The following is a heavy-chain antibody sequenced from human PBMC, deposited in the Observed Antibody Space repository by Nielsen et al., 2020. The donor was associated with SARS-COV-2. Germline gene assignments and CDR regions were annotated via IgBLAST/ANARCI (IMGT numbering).Heavy chain of an antibody. D-gene: IGHD3-10*01. V-gene: IGHV1-69*13. CDR2: IIPIFGTA. J-gene: IGHJ4*02. CDR3: AREVTMVRGVIEDY. Sequence: SVKVSCKASGGTFSSYAISWVRQAPGQGLEWMGGIIPIFGTANYAQKFQGRVTITVDESTSTAYMELSSLRSEDTAVYYCAREVTMVRGVIEDYWGQGTLVTVSS. CDR1: GGTFSSYA.